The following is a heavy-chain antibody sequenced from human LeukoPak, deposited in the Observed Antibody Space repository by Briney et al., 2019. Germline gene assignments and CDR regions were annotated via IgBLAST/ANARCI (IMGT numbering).Heavy chain of an antibody. CDR3: AREGLAYYDFWSGYHYYFDY. CDR1: GGCISSGSYY. Sequence: SQTLSLTCTVSGGCISSGSYYWSWIRQPAGKGLEWIGRVYTSGSTNYNPSLKSRVTISVDTSKNQFSLKLSSVTAADTAVYYCAREGLAYYDFWSGYHYYFDYWGQGTLVTVSS. D-gene: IGHD3-3*01. J-gene: IGHJ4*02. CDR2: VYTSGST. V-gene: IGHV4-61*02.